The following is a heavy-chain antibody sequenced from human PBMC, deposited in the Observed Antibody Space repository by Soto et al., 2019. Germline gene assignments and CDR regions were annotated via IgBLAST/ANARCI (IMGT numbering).Heavy chain of an antibody. J-gene: IGHJ3*02. CDR2: ISSSSSYI. D-gene: IGHD2-2*01. V-gene: IGHV3-21*01. CDR3: ARVGGGYQLLHAFDI. CDR1: EFTFSSYS. Sequence: GGSLRLSCAASEFTFSSYSMNWVRQAPGKGLEWVSSISSSSSYIYYADSVKGRFTISRDNAKNSLYLQMNSLRAEDTAVYYCARVGGGYQLLHAFDIWGQGTMVTVS.